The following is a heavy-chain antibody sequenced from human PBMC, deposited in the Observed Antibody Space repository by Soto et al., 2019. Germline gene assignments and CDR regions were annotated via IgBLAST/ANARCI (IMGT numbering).Heavy chain of an antibody. CDR2: IYYSGNT. D-gene: IGHD5-12*01. Sequence: KPSETLSLTCTVSGGSIRSGGYYWSWVRQNPRRGLEWIGNIYYSGNTYYNPSLKSRLTISVDTSKNQFSLNVSSVTAAATAVYSWARDRILATAGTARHYFGLDVWGQGTTVTVSS. CDR3: ARDRILATAGTARHYFGLDV. V-gene: IGHV4-31*03. J-gene: IGHJ6*02. CDR1: GGSIRSGGYY.